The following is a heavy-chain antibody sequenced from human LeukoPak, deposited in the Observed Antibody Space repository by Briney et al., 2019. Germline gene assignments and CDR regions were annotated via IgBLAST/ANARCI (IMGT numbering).Heavy chain of an antibody. CDR3: ARAGYCRSTSCQFDY. D-gene: IGHD2-2*01. CDR2: IYTSGST. CDR1: GGSISGYY. Sequence: SETLSLSCTVSGGSISGYYWSWIRQPAGKGLEWIGRIYTSGSTNYNPSLESRVTMSVDTSKNQFSLKLSSVTAADTAVYYCARAGYCRSTSCQFDYWGQGTLVTVSS. V-gene: IGHV4-4*07. J-gene: IGHJ4*02.